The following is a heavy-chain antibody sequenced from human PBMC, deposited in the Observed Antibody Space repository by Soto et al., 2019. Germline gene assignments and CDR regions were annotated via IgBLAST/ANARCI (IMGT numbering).Heavy chain of an antibody. CDR3: ARHRGSPGSYFGMDV. D-gene: IGHD5-12*01. CDR2: IYPGDSDT. Sequence: LGESLKISCKGSGYSFTSYWINWVRQMPGKGLEWMGVIYPGDSDTRYSPSSQGQVTISADKSINTAYLQWRSLKASDTAVYYCARHRGSPGSYFGMDVWGQGTTVTVSS. V-gene: IGHV5-51*01. CDR1: GYSFTSYW. J-gene: IGHJ6*02.